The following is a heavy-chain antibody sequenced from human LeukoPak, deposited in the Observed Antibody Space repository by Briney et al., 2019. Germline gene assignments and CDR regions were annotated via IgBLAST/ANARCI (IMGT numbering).Heavy chain of an antibody. CDR1: GFTFSSYG. D-gene: IGHD4-17*01. CDR3: AKDRGYGDYVIDY. Sequence: PGGSLRLSCAASGFTFSSYGMHWVRQAPGKGLEWVAFIRYDGSNKYYADSVKGRFTMSRDNSKNTLYLQMNSLRAEDTAVYYCAKDRGYGDYVIDYWGQGTLVTVSS. V-gene: IGHV3-30*02. J-gene: IGHJ4*02. CDR2: IRYDGSNK.